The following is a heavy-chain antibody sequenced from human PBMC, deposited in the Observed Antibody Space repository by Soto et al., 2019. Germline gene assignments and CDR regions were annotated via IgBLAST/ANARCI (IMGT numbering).Heavy chain of an antibody. CDR3: ARGGSRWLRLDSDFDY. CDR2: IYYSGST. D-gene: IGHD5-12*01. Sequence: QVQLQESGPGLVKPSETLSLTCTVSGGSISSYYWSWIRQPPGKGLEWIGYIYYSGSTNYNPSLKSRVTISVDTSKNQFSRKLRSVTAADTAVYYCARGGSRWLRLDSDFDYWGQGTLVTVSS. CDR1: GGSISSYY. J-gene: IGHJ4*02. V-gene: IGHV4-59*08.